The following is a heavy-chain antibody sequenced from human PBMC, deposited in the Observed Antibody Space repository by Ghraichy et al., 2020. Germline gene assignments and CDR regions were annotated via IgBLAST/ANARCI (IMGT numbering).Heavy chain of an antibody. D-gene: IGHD6-13*01. CDR2: IKQDGSER. CDR1: GFTFSSYW. Sequence: GGSLRLSCATGFTFSSYWMSWVRQDPGKGLEWVANIKQDGSERYYVDSVKGRFTISRDNAKNSLYLQMNSLRAEDTAVYYCARDLGVPWQQLVRGGWGQGTLVTVSS. J-gene: IGHJ4*02. CDR3: ARDLGVPWQQLVRGG. V-gene: IGHV3-7*01.